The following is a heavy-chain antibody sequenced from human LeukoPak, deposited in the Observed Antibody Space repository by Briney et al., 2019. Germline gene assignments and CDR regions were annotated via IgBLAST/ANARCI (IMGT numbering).Heavy chain of an antibody. CDR2: INHSGST. CDR1: GGSFSGYY. D-gene: IGHD3-22*01. CDR3: ARVGYYYDSSGDGGPFDY. Sequence: SETLSLTCAVYGGSFSGYYWSWIRQPPGKGLEWIGEINHSGSTYYNPSLKSRVIISVDTSKNQFSLKLSSVTAADTAVYYCARVGYYYDSSGDGGPFDYWGQGTLVTVSS. V-gene: IGHV4-34*01. J-gene: IGHJ4*02.